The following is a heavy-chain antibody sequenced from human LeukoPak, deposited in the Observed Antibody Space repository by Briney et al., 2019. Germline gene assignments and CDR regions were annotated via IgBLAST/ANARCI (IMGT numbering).Heavy chain of an antibody. Sequence: GGSLRLSCVASGFTFSNYAMSWVRQAPGKGLEWVSAITGSGTSTYYADSLKARFTISRDNSKNTVFLQMNSLRHEDTAIYYCVIWGDYDVLTGYYVPDYWGQGTPVTVSS. J-gene: IGHJ4*02. V-gene: IGHV3-23*01. D-gene: IGHD3-9*01. CDR2: ITGSGTST. CDR3: VIWGDYDVLTGYYVPDY. CDR1: GFTFSNYA.